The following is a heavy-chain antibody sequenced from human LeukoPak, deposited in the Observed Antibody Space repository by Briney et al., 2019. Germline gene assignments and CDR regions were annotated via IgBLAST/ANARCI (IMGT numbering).Heavy chain of an antibody. CDR3: AKADRRRATYYYDTSGYYYDY. CDR2: IRYDGRNK. J-gene: IGHJ4*02. Sequence: GGSLRLSCAASGFTFSSYGMNWVRQAPGKGLEWVAFIRYDGRNKYYADSVKGRFTISRDNSKNTLYLQMNGLRAEDSAVYFCAKADRRRATYYYDTSGYYYDYWGQGTLVTVSS. D-gene: IGHD3-22*01. V-gene: IGHV3-30*02. CDR1: GFTFSSYG.